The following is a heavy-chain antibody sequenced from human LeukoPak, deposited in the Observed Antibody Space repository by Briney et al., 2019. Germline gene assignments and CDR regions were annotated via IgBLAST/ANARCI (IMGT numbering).Heavy chain of an antibody. CDR2: VNSGDEA. Sequence: GGSLRLSCAASGFTFSAYALVWVRQAPGRGLEWVALVNSGDEAFYTDSVKGRFTFSRDNSKSTVYLQMNSLRAEDTAIYYCARDEGLVAGTWHAYDIWGQGTMVTVSS. V-gene: IGHV3-23*01. J-gene: IGHJ3*02. D-gene: IGHD6-19*01. CDR3: ARDEGLVAGTWHAYDI. CDR1: GFTFSAYA.